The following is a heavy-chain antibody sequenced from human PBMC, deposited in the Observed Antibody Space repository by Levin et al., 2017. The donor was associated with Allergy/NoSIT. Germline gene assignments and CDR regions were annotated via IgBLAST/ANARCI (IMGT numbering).Heavy chain of an antibody. CDR1: GFTFSNYA. V-gene: IGHV3-64D*06. J-gene: IGHJ6*02. CDR2: ISSNGGST. Sequence: PGGSLRLSCSASGFTFSNYAMHWVRQAPGKGLEYVSGISSNGGSTYYADSVKGRFTISRDNSKNTLYLQMSSLRVEDTAVYYCVKAALRGGSYSMDYYYGIDVWGQGTTVTVSS. D-gene: IGHD1-26*01. CDR3: VKAALRGGSYSMDYYYGIDV.